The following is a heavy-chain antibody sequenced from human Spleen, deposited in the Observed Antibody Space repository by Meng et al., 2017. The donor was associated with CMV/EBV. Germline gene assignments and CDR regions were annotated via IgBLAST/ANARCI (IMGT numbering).Heavy chain of an antibody. CDR2: LRYDGNNK. CDR1: GFTFSSYG. CDR3: ARDFPRDYDFWSGSRYYYYGMDV. J-gene: IGHJ6*02. Sequence: GGSLRLSCAASGFTFSSYGMHWVRQAPGKGLEWVAFLRYDGNNKYYTDSVKGRFTISRDNSKNTLYLQMNSLRAEDTAVYYCARDFPRDYDFWSGSRYYYYGMDVWGQGTTVTVSS. D-gene: IGHD3-3*01. V-gene: IGHV3-30*02.